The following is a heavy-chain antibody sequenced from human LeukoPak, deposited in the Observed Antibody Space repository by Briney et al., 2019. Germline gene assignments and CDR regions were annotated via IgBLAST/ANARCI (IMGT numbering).Heavy chain of an antibody. CDR2: IYPGDSDV. CDR3: ARLYRYCSGGDCYPYYFDN. J-gene: IGHJ4*02. V-gene: IGHV5-51*01. Sequence: GESLKISCEGSGYSFTIYRIGWVRQMPGKGLDWMGIIYPGDSDVRYNPSFQGQVTISADKSINTAYLQWSSLKASDTAMYYCARLYRYCSGGDCYPYYFDNWGQGTLVTVSS. D-gene: IGHD2-15*01. CDR1: GYSFTIYR.